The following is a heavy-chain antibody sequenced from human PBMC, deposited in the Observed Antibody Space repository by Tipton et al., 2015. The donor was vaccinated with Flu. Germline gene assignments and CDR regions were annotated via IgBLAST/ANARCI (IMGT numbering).Heavy chain of an antibody. CDR2: IKQDGSVK. CDR3: ARQIGGGDCY. CDR1: GFTFGDYA. D-gene: IGHD2-21*01. V-gene: IGHV3-7*03. Sequence: SLRLSCTTSGFTFGDYAMSWVRQAPGKGLEWVANIKQDGSVKYYVDSVKGRFTISRDNAKNSLYLQMNSLRAEDTAVYYCARQIGGGDCYWGQGTLVTVSS. J-gene: IGHJ4*02.